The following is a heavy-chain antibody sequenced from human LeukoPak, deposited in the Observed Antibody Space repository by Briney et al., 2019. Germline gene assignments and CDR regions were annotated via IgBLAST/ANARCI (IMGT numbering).Heavy chain of an antibody. CDR3: ARQGYYGSGSYSYWFDP. V-gene: IGHV4-39*01. CDR2: IYYSGST. Sequence: PGGSLRLSCAASGFTFSSYSMNWIRQPPGKGLEWIGSIYYSGSTYYNPSLKSRVTISVDTSKNQFSLKLSSVTAADTAVYYCARQGYYGSGSYSYWFDPWGQGTLVTVSS. D-gene: IGHD3-10*01. CDR1: GFTFSSYS. J-gene: IGHJ5*02.